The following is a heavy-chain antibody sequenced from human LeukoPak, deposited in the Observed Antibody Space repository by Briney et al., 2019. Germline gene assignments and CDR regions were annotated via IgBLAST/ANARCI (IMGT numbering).Heavy chain of an antibody. V-gene: IGHV3-53*01. D-gene: IGHD3-16*01. CDR2: IYSDGNT. Sequence: GGSLRLPCAASVLPVIPNDMTGARRAPGKGREWGLFIYSDGNTIYADSVPSRSSITRDKSKKALYLEINSLSHEDAAVYYCARGVAPRDANTLAYWGQGTQVTVSS. CDR3: ARGVAPRDANTLAY. J-gene: IGHJ4*02. CDR1: VLPVIPND.